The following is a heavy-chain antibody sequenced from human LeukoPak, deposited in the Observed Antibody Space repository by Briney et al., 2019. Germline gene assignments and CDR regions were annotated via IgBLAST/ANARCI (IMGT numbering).Heavy chain of an antibody. CDR1: GFTFSAYS. V-gene: IGHV3-21*04. CDR3: ARELTPLSLGDAFDI. J-gene: IGHJ3*02. CDR2: ISSDSFYI. D-gene: IGHD3-3*02. Sequence: KPGGSLRLSCAASGFTFSAYSMIWVRQAPGKGLEWLSAISSDSFYIYFADSVRGRFAISRDNAKNSLYLQMNSLRAEDTAVYYCARELTPLSLGDAFDIWGQGTMVTVSS.